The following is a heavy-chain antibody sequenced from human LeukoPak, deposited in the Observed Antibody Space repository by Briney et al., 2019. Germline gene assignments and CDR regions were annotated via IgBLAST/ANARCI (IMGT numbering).Heavy chain of an antibody. CDR1: GYTFTSYD. J-gene: IGHJ4*02. Sequence: ASVKVSCKASGYTFTSYDFNWVRQATGQRPEWMGWMSPNSGDTGYAQKFQDRVTMTRNTSISTAYMELSSLRSDDTAVYYCARVWVGATKAGYGYWGQGTPVTVSS. V-gene: IGHV1-8*01. CDR3: ARVWVGATKAGYGY. D-gene: IGHD1-26*01. CDR2: MSPNSGDT.